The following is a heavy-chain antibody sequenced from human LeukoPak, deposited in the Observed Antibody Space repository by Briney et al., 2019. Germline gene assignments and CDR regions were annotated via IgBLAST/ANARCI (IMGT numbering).Heavy chain of an antibody. CDR2: IHRNGGST. J-gene: IGHJ4*02. CDR1: GFTSDDYG. CDR3: ARGNSNFDC. Sequence: GGSLRLSCAASGFTSDDYGMSWVRQAPGKGLEWVSGIHRNGGSTGYADSVKGRFTISRDNAKNSLYLQMNSLRAEDTALYHCARGNSNFDCWGQGTLVTVSS. V-gene: IGHV3-20*01. D-gene: IGHD1-7*01.